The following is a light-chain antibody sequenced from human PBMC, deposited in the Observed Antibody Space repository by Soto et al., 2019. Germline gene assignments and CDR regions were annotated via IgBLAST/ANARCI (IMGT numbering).Light chain of an antibody. V-gene: IGLV4-69*01. Sequence: QSVLTQSPSAFASLGASVKLTCTLSSGHSSYAIAWHQKQPGKGPRYLMDLNNDGSHSKGDGIPDRFSGSSSGAERYLIISSLQSEDEADYYCQTWGTGFQVFGGGTQLTVL. CDR2: LNNDGSH. CDR3: QTWGTGFQV. J-gene: IGLJ2*01. CDR1: SGHSSYA.